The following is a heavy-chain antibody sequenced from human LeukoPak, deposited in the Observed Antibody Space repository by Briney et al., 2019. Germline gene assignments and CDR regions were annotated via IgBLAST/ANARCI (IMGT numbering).Heavy chain of an antibody. D-gene: IGHD6-19*01. CDR3: ASGLGSGWTDDAFDI. Sequence: GGSLRLSCAASGFTLSSYSMNWVRQAPGKGLEWVSYISSSSSTIYYADSVKGRFTISRDNAKNSLYLQMNSLRAEDTAVYYCASGLGSGWTDDAFDIWGQGTMVTVSS. CDR1: GFTLSSYS. CDR2: ISSSSSTI. V-gene: IGHV3-48*04. J-gene: IGHJ3*02.